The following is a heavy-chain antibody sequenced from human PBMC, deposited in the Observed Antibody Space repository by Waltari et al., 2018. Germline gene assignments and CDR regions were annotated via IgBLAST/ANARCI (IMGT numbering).Heavy chain of an antibody. J-gene: IGHJ3*02. Sequence: QVQLQQWGAGLLKPSETLSLTCAVYGGSFSGYYWSWIRQPPGKGLEWIGEINHSGSTNYTPSLKSRVTISGDTSKNQFSLKLSSVTAADTAVYYCARAWISLILGATSAFDIWGQGTMVTVS. CDR3: ARAWISLILGATSAFDI. V-gene: IGHV4-34*01. CDR1: GGSFSGYY. CDR2: INHSGST. D-gene: IGHD1-26*01.